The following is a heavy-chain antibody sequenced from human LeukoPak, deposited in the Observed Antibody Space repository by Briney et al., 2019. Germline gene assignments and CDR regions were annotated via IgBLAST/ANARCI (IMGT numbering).Heavy chain of an antibody. D-gene: IGHD5-24*01. Sequence: GGSLRLSCAASGFTFGNYAMSWVRQAPGKGLEWVSGISGSGGGTYYADSVKGRFTTSRDNSKNTLHLQMNSLRAEDTAVYFCARSRDGYKRFDSWGQGTLVTVSS. CDR1: GFTFGNYA. V-gene: IGHV3-23*01. J-gene: IGHJ4*02. CDR2: ISGSGGGT. CDR3: ARSRDGYKRFDS.